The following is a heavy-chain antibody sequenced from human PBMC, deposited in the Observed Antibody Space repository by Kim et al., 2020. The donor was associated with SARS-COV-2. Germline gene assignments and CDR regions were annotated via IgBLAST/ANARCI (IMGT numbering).Heavy chain of an antibody. V-gene: IGHV4-39*01. CDR3: ASGLVVIGFY. D-gene: IGHD3-22*01. CDR2: ST. J-gene: IGHJ4*02. Sequence: STYYNPSLKSRVTISVDTSKNQFSLKLSSVTAADTAVYYCASGLVVIGFYWGQGTLVTVSS.